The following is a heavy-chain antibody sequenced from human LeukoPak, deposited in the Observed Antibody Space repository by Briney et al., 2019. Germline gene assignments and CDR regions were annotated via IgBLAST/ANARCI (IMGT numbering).Heavy chain of an antibody. V-gene: IGHV3-23*01. Sequence: QAGGSLRHSCAASGFTFSSYGMSWVRQAPGKGLEWVSAMSGSGGSTYYADSVKGRFTISRDNSKNTLYLQMNSLRAEDTAVYYCAKDKYPIRVVRVNGACFDYWGQGTLVTASS. D-gene: IGHD3-10*01. CDR3: AKDKYPIRVVRVNGACFDY. CDR1: GFTFSSYG. CDR2: MSGSGGST. J-gene: IGHJ4*02.